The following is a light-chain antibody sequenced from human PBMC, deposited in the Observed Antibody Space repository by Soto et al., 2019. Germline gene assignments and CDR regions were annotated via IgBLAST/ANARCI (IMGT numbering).Light chain of an antibody. V-gene: IGKV3-20*01. CDR1: QSVSCSY. CDR3: QQYNSHSRT. CDR2: GAS. Sequence: EIGLTQSPGTLSLSPGERATLSCRASQSVSCSYLAWYQQKPGQAPRLLIYGASTRATGIPARFSGSGSATEFTLSISSLQPDDFATYYCQQYNSHSRTFGQGTKVDIK. J-gene: IGKJ1*01.